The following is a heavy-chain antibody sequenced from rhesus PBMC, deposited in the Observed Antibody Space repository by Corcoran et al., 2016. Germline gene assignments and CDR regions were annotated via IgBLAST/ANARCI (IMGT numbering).Heavy chain of an antibody. CDR1: GGSVNSIY. CDR3: ARYKPIVGTTYFDD. V-gene: IGHV4-160*01. CDR2: IDGGRGNS. D-gene: IGHD1-14*01. J-gene: IGHJ4*01. Sequence: QVQLQESGPGLVKPSETLSLTCAVSGGSVNSIYWSWVRQSPGKGLEWIGCIDGGRGNSYSTPSLKSRVTISIDMSQNHFSLKVNSVTAADTAVYYCARYKPIVGTTYFDDWGQGVLVTVSS.